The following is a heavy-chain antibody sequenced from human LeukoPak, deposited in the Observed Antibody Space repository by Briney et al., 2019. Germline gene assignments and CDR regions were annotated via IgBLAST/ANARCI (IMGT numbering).Heavy chain of an antibody. D-gene: IGHD6-13*01. CDR1: GFTFSNAW. CDR3: TWCSSSWFTFVY. J-gene: IGHJ4*02. Sequence: KPGGSLRLSCATSGFTFSNAWMSWVRQAPGKGLEWVGRIKSNTDGGTTEYAAPVKGRFTISRDDSETTLYLQMNSLQTEDTAVYYCTWCSSSWFTFVYWGQGTLVTVSS. CDR2: IKSNTDGGTT. V-gene: IGHV3-15*01.